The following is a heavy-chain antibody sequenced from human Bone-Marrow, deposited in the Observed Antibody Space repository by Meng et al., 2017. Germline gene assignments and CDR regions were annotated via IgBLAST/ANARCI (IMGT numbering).Heavy chain of an antibody. Sequence: LSLTCAASGFTFSYYSMNWVRQAPGKGLEWVSSISSSSSYIYYADSVKGRFTISRDNAKNSVYLHMNSLRVEDTALYYCARDYGGDSGGYWGQGTLVTVSS. CDR2: ISSSSSYI. J-gene: IGHJ4*02. CDR1: GFTFSYYS. CDR3: ARDYGGDSGGY. D-gene: IGHD4-23*01. V-gene: IGHV3-21*01.